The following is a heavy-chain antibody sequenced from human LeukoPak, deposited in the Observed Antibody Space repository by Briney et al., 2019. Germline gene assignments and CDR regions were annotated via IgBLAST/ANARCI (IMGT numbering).Heavy chain of an antibody. J-gene: IGHJ6*02. D-gene: IGHD4-17*01. V-gene: IGHV1-18*01. CDR1: GYTFTSYG. CDR2: ISAYNGNT. Sequence: ASVTVSFKASGYTFTSYGISWVRQAPGQGLEWMGWISAYNGNTNYAQKLQGRVTMTTDTSTSTAYMELRSLRSDDTAVYYCARGGGVTVLCYGVGVWGQGTTVTVSS. CDR3: ARGGGVTVLCYGVGV.